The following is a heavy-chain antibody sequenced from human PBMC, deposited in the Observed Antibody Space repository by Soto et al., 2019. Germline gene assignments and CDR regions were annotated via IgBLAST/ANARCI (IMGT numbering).Heavy chain of an antibody. CDR3: TRGLFSGSSYSGSWYYFDS. D-gene: IGHD1-26*01. CDR1: GWSFSGYI. J-gene: IGHJ4*02. V-gene: IGHV4-34*01. CDR2: INHSGSS. Sequence: PSETLSLTCAVSGWSFSGYIWTLIRPTPGKGLQWIGQINHSGSSIYNPSLKNRVTISTMSNNKFSLELSSVTAADTAVYYCTRGLFSGSSYSGSWYYFDSWGQGTMVTV.